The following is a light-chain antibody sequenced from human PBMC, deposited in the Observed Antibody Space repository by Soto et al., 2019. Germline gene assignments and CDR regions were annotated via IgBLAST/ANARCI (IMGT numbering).Light chain of an antibody. Sequence: EIVLTQSPATLSLSPGERATLSCRASQSISSYLAWYQRRPGQAPRLLIYGASNRATGIPARFSGSGSGTDFTLTISSLEPEDFSIYYCQQRSNWPRITFGQGTRLEIK. CDR2: GAS. V-gene: IGKV3-11*01. CDR3: QQRSNWPRIT. J-gene: IGKJ5*01. CDR1: QSISSY.